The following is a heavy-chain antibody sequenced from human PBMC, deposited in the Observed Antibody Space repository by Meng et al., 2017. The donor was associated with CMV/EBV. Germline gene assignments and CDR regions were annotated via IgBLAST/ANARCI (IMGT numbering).Heavy chain of an antibody. J-gene: IGHJ4*02. V-gene: IGHV3-7*01. CDR3: AGDPAISMVRGVISDY. CDR1: GFTFSSYW. Sequence: GESLKISCAASGFTFSSYWMNWVRQAPGKGLEWVATIKQDGSEKYYVDSVKGRFAISRDNAENSLFLPMNSLRAEDTAVYYCAGDPAISMVRGVISDYWGQGTLVTVSS. CDR2: IKQDGSEK. D-gene: IGHD3-10*01.